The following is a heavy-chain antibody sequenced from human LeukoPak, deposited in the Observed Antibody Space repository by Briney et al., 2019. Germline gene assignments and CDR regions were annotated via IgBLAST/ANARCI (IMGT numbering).Heavy chain of an antibody. V-gene: IGHV3-21*01. D-gene: IGHD3-22*01. Sequence: PGGSLRLSCAASGFTFSSYSMNWGRQAPGKGLEWVSSISSSSSYIYYADSVKGRFTISRDNAKNSLYLQMNSLRAEDTAVYYCARVDYYDSSGYYYYGMDVWGQGTTVTVSS. J-gene: IGHJ6*02. CDR3: ARVDYYDSSGYYYYGMDV. CDR2: ISSSSSYI. CDR1: GFTFSSYS.